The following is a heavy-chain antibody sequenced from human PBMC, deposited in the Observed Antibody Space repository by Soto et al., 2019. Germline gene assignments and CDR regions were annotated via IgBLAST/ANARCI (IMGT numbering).Heavy chain of an antibody. CDR1: RFSLTTSGVG. Sequence: QITLNESGPTVVKPAETLTLTCTFSRFSLTTSGVGVGWIRQSPGKAPEWLALIYWDDDKRYSASLKSRLTITKDNSKNEVVLTMASVDPADTATYYCAHRILRTVFGLVTTTAIYFDFWGQGTPVVVSS. V-gene: IGHV2-5*02. D-gene: IGHD3-3*01. CDR3: AHRILRTVFGLVTTTAIYFDF. CDR2: IYWDDDK. J-gene: IGHJ4*02.